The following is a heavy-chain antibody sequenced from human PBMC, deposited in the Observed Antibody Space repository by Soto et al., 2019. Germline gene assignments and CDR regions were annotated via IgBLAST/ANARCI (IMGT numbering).Heavy chain of an antibody. J-gene: IGHJ6*02. CDR1: GFTFRIYS. CDR2: ISFDGNNE. CDR3: ATGYASAWSHYGVDV. V-gene: IGHV3-30-3*01. Sequence: GGSLRLSCGASGFTFRIYSMHWVRQAPGKGLEWVAVISFDGNNERYADSVEGRFTISRDNSKNTLYLHIDRSRAEYTAVYYCATGYASAWSHYGVDVWGQGTSVTVSS. D-gene: IGHD2-15*01.